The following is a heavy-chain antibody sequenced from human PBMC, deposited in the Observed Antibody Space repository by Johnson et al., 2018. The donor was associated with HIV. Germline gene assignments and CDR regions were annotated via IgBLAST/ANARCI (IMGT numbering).Heavy chain of an antibody. J-gene: IGHJ3*02. V-gene: IGHV3-11*01. Sequence: QVQLVESGGGLVQPGRSLRLSCAASGFTFSDYYMSWIRQAPGKGLEWVSYISSSGSTIYYAYSVKGRFTISRDNAKNSLYLQMNSLRAEDTAVYYCAKGDRYNWNYVSAFDIWGQGTMVTVSS. CDR3: AKGDRYNWNYVSAFDI. CDR1: GFTFSDYY. D-gene: IGHD1-7*01. CDR2: ISSSGSTI.